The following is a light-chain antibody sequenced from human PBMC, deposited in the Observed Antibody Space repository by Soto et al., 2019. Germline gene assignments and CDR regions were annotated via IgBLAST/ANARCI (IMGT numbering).Light chain of an antibody. V-gene: IGLV2-11*01. J-gene: IGLJ1*01. CDR3: CSHGGRHSYV. CDR1: SSDVGGYDY. Sequence: QAVVTQPRSVSGSPGQSVTISCTGTSSDVGGYDYVSWYQQHPGKAPKLMIYGVTKRPSGVPDRFSGSKSGNTASLTISGLQAEDESDYYCCSHGGRHSYVFGTGTKLTVL. CDR2: GVT.